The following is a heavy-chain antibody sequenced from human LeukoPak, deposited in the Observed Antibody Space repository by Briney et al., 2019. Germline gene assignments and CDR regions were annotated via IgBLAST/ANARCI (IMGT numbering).Heavy chain of an antibody. D-gene: IGHD6-19*01. Sequence: GGSLRLSCAASGFTFDNYAMNWVRQVPGKGLEWISLISWNSGTIGYADSVKGRFTISKDNANNFLYLQMNSLRAEDTALYYCARAYKDRSLAGKKEFFQHWGQGTLVTVSS. CDR3: ARAYKDRSLAGKKEFFQH. J-gene: IGHJ1*01. V-gene: IGHV3-9*01. CDR2: ISWNSGTI. CDR1: GFTFDNYA.